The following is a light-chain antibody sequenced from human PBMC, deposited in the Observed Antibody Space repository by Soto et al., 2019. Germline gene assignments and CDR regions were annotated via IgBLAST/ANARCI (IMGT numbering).Light chain of an antibody. CDR2: DVS. CDR3: CSYISSSTPYV. V-gene: IGLV2-14*03. J-gene: IGLJ1*01. Sequence: QSALTQPASVSGSPGQSITISCTGTSSGFGSYNFVSWYQHHPGKAPKLMIYDVSNRPSGVPNRFSGSKSGNTASLTISGLQAEDEADYYCCSYISSSTPYVFGTGTKVTVL. CDR1: SSGFGSYNF.